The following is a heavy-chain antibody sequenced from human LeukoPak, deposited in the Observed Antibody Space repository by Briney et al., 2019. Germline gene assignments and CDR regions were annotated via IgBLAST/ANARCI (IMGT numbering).Heavy chain of an antibody. CDR1: GFTFSDYY. V-gene: IGHV3-11*04. J-gene: IGHJ5*02. Sequence: GGSLRLSCAASGFTFSDYYMSWIRQAPGKGLEWVSYISSSGSTIYYADSVKGRLTISRDNSENTLYLQMNSLRVEDTAVYYCARDWGSSGWYNWFDPWGQGTLVTVSS. CDR2: ISSSGSTI. CDR3: ARDWGSSGWYNWFDP. D-gene: IGHD6-19*01.